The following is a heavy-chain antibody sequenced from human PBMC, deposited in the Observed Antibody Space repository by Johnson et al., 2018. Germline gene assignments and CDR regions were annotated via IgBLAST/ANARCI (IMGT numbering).Heavy chain of an antibody. Sequence: VQLVESGGGVVQPGRSLRLSCAASGFTVSSNYMSWVRQAPGKGLEWVSVIYSGGSTYYADSVKGRFTIPRDNSKNTLYLQMNTPGAEDTAVYYCARGIVVVVAGGDAFDIWGQGTMVTVSS. D-gene: IGHD2-15*01. CDR2: IYSGGST. CDR3: ARGIVVVVAGGDAFDI. J-gene: IGHJ3*02. CDR1: GFTVSSNY. V-gene: IGHV3-66*02.